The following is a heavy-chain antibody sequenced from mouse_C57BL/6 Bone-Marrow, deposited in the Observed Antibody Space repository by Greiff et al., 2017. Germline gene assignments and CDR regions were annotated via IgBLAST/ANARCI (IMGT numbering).Heavy chain of an antibody. CDR2: INPYNGGP. Sequence: VQLKQSGPVLVQPGASVKMSCKASGYTFTDYYMNWVKQSHGKSLEWIGVINPYNGGPSYNQTFTGKSTLTVDKSSSTAYMALNSLTSDVSAVYYCASLLPYWYFYVWGTGTTVTVSS. D-gene: IGHD2-1*01. CDR1: GYTFTDYY. V-gene: IGHV1-19*01. CDR3: ASLLPYWYFYV. J-gene: IGHJ1*03.